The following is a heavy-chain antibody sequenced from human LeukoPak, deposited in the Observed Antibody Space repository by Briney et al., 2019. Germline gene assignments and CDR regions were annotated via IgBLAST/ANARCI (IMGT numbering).Heavy chain of an antibody. CDR3: ARDLDRDDDY. Sequence: ASVKVSCKASGYTFTAYYTHWVRQAPGQGLEWMGRINPNSGGSNYAQKFQDRVTMTRDTSISTAYMELSRLTSDDTAMYYCARDLDRDDDYWGQGTLVTVSS. D-gene: IGHD3-10*01. J-gene: IGHJ4*02. CDR1: GYTFTAYY. CDR2: INPNSGGS. V-gene: IGHV1-2*06.